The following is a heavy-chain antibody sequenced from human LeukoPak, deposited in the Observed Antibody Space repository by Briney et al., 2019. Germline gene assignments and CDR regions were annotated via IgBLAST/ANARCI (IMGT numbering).Heavy chain of an antibody. Sequence: GGSLRLSCAASRFTLSTYWMNWVRQAPGKGLEWVGHIRSKADGGTPDYIAPVKGRFTISRDDSKDTLYLQMNSLNTEDTAMYYCTTRSPARYCSDGACYSSADYWGQGTLVTVSS. J-gene: IGHJ4*02. CDR3: TTRSPARYCSDGACYSSADY. V-gene: IGHV3-15*07. D-gene: IGHD2-15*01. CDR1: RFTLSTYW. CDR2: IRSKADGGTP.